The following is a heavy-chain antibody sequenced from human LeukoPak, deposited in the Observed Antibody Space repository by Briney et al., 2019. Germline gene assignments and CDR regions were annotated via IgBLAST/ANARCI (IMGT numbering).Heavy chain of an antibody. Sequence: PSEPLSLTCAVYGGSFSTYYWSWIRQSPGKGLEWIAEINHRGDTNYKLSVKSRVTIAVDTSKNQFSLKVRSLTAADTAVYYCARGPTVSETGYFDYWGQGTLVTVSS. V-gene: IGHV4-34*01. J-gene: IGHJ4*03. CDR2: INHRGDT. CDR1: GGSFSTYY. D-gene: IGHD4-11*01. CDR3: ARGPTVSETGYFDY.